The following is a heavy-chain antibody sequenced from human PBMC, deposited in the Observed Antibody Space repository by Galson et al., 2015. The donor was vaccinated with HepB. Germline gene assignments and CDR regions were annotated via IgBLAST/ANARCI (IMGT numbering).Heavy chain of an antibody. Sequence: SLRLSCAASGFTFSDFAMSWVRQAPGKGLEWVSGLNEDGSTTFYADSVRGRFTISRDNSENTLNLQMNSLGGEDTAVYYCAKDYPRLSISSVSFDHWCQVILVTASS. CDR1: GFTFSDFA. D-gene: IGHD3-10*01. CDR2: LNEDGSTT. V-gene: IGHV3-23*01. CDR3: AKDYPRLSISSVSFDH. J-gene: IGHJ4*02.